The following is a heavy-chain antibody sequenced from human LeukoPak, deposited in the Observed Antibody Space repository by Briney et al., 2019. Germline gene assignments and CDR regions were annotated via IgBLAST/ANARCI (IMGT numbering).Heavy chain of an antibody. J-gene: IGHJ4*02. Sequence: SETLSLTCAVYGGSFSGYYWSWIRQPPGKGLEWIGEINHSGSTNYNPSLKSRVTISVDTSKNQFSLKLSSVTAEDTAVYYCARDRGPWFGEWYFDYWGQGTLVTVSS. D-gene: IGHD3-10*01. CDR3: ARDRGPWFGEWYFDY. V-gene: IGHV4-34*01. CDR1: GGSFSGYY. CDR2: INHSGST.